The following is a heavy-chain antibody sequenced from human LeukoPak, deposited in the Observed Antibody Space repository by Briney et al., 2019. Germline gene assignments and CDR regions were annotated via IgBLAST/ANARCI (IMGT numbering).Heavy chain of an antibody. CDR1: GFTFSTYR. Sequence: GGSLRLSCAASGFTFSTYRMSWVRQAPGKGLEWVANIKQDGSEKHYADSVKGRFTISRDNPKNSLYLQMNSLRAEDTALYYCAREIPHLWFGDYYYYYMDVWGKGTTVTVSS. J-gene: IGHJ6*03. V-gene: IGHV3-7*03. CDR2: IKQDGSEK. CDR3: AREIPHLWFGDYYYYYMDV. D-gene: IGHD3-10*01.